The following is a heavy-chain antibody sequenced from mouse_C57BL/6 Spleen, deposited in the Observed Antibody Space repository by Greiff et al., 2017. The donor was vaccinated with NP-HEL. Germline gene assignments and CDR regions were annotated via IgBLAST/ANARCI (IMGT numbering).Heavy chain of an antibody. Sequence: EVQLQQSGPVLVKPGASVKMSCKASGYTFTDYYMNWVKQSHGKSLEWIGVINPYNGGTSYNQKFKGKATLTVDKSSSTAYMELNSLTSEDSAVYYCARQGTTVVAYFDYWGQGTTLTVSS. CDR2: INPYNGGT. D-gene: IGHD1-1*01. J-gene: IGHJ2*01. CDR1: GYTFTDYY. V-gene: IGHV1-19*01. CDR3: ARQGTTVVAYFDY.